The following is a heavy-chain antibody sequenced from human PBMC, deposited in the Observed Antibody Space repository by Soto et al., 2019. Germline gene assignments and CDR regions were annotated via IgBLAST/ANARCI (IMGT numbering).Heavy chain of an antibody. CDR2: IYPADSNT. V-gene: IGHV5-51*01. CDR3: ARPYSSTWKAFDI. J-gene: IGHJ3*02. D-gene: IGHD6-13*01. CDR1: GYSFTTYW. Sequence: PGASLKISCKGSGYSFTTYWIGWVRQMPGKGLQWMGIIYPADSNTRYSPSFQGQVTISADKSINTAYLQWSSLKASDTAMYYCARPYSSTWKAFDIWGQGTMVTVSS.